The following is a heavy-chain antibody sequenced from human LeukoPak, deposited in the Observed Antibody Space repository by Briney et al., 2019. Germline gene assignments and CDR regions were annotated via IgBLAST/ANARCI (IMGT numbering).Heavy chain of an antibody. Sequence: ASVKVSCKASGGTFSSYAVSWVRQAPGQGLEWMGRIIPILGIANYAQKFQGRVTITADKSTSTAYMELSSLISEDTTGYYCARDLKGFDYWGQGTLVTVSS. CDR3: ARDLKGFDY. CDR2: IIPILGIA. J-gene: IGHJ4*02. CDR1: GGTFSSYA. V-gene: IGHV1-69*04.